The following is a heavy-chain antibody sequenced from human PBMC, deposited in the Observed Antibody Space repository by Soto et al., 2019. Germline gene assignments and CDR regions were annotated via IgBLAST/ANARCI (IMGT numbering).Heavy chain of an antibody. V-gene: IGHV3-33*01. CDR1: GFTFSSYG. CDR3: ARDSSGWGIFDY. Sequence: GGSLRLSCAASGFTFSSYGMHWVRQAPGKGLEWVAVIWYDGSNKYYADSVKGRFTISRDNSKNTLYLQMNSLRAEDTAVYYCARDSSGWGIFDYWGQGTLVTVSS. CDR2: IWYDGSNK. J-gene: IGHJ4*02. D-gene: IGHD6-19*01.